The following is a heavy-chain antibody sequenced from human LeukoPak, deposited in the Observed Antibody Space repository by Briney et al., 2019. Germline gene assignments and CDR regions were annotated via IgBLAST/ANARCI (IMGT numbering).Heavy chain of an antibody. CDR3: ARGLGSTDRAPGPWFDP. V-gene: IGHV4-30-4*08. Sequence: PSETLSLTCTVSGGSISSGDYYWSWIRQPPGKGLEWIGYIYYSGSTYYNPSLKSRVTISVDTSKNQFSLKLSSVTAADTAVYYCARGLGSTDRAPGPWFDPWGQGTLVTVSS. J-gene: IGHJ5*02. CDR1: GGSISSGDYY. CDR2: IYYSGST. D-gene: IGHD1-26*01.